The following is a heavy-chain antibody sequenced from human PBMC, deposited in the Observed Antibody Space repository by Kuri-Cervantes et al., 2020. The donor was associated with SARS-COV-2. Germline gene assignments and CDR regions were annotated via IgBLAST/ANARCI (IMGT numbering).Heavy chain of an antibody. J-gene: IGHJ4*02. Sequence: SGPTLVKPTETLTLTCTVSGFSLSNARMGVSWIRQPPGKALEWIGYIYYSGSTNYNPSLKSRVTISVDTSKNQFSLKLSSVTAADTAVYYCARLSSGWYSDYWGQGTLVTVSS. CDR3: ARLSSGWYSDY. D-gene: IGHD6-19*01. CDR2: IYYSGST. V-gene: IGHV4-61*01. CDR1: GFSLSNARMG.